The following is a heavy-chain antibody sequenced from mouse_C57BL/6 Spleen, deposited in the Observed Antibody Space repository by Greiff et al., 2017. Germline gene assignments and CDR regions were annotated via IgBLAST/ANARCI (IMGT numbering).Heavy chain of an antibody. V-gene: IGHV1-15*01. J-gene: IGHJ2*01. CDR2: IDPETGGT. CDR1: GYTFTDYE. CDR3: TRGGGIFDY. D-gene: IGHD1-1*02. Sequence: VKLQQSGAELVRPGASVTLSCKASGYTFTDYEMHWVKQTPVHGLEWIGAIDPETGGTAYNQKFKGKAILTADKSSSTAYMELRSLTSEDAAVYYCTRGGGIFDYWGQGTTLTVSS.